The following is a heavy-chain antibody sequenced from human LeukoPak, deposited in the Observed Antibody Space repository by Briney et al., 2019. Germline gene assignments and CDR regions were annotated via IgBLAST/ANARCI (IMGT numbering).Heavy chain of an antibody. Sequence: ASVKVSCKASGGTFSSYAISWVRQAPGQGLEWMGWISAYNGYTDYAQNLQFRVTMTTDTSTSTAYMELRSLRSDDTAVYYCARDKAVTTEVTQYFQHWGQGTLVTVSS. D-gene: IGHD4-23*01. CDR3: ARDKAVTTEVTQYFQH. CDR2: ISAYNGYT. V-gene: IGHV1-18*01. CDR1: GGTFSSYA. J-gene: IGHJ1*01.